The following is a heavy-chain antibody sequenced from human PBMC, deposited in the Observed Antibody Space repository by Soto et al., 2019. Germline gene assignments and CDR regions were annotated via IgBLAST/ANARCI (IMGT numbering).Heavy chain of an antibody. Sequence: GSLRLSCEGSGFTLSDHYMDWVRQAPGKGLAWVGRSRNRGNNYVTEYAASVKGRFTISRDDSKNSVHLQMNSLKTEDTARYDCVTYFGYNSVLGGQGTLVTVSS. V-gene: IGHV3-72*01. CDR3: VTYFGYNSVL. D-gene: IGHD1-1*01. J-gene: IGHJ4*02. CDR1: GFTLSDHY. CDR2: SRNRGNNYVT.